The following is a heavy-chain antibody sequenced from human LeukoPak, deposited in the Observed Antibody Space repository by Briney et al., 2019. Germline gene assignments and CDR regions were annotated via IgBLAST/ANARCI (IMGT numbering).Heavy chain of an antibody. Sequence: ASVKVSCKASGYTFTSYYMHWVRQAPGQGLEWMGIINPSGGSTSYAQKFQGRVTMTRDTSTSTVYMELSSLRSEDTAVYYCARGYTMIAVGPYYQDNAFDIWGQGTMVTVSS. CDR1: GYTFTSYY. CDR2: INPSGGST. J-gene: IGHJ3*02. CDR3: ARGYTMIAVGPYYQDNAFDI. V-gene: IGHV1-46*01. D-gene: IGHD3-22*01.